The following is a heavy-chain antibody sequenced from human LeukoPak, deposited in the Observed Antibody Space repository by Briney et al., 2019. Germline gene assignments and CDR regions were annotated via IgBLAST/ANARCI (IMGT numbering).Heavy chain of an antibody. CDR3: ARPYYGSYYMDV. CDR2: IYHSGST. CDR1: GYSISSGYY. D-gene: IGHD3-10*01. J-gene: IGHJ6*03. Sequence: PSETLSLTCTVPGYSISSGYYWGWIRQPPGKGLERIGSIYHSGSTYYNPSLKSRVTISVDTSKNQFSLKLSSVTAADTAVYYCARPYYGSYYMDVWGKGTTVTVSS. V-gene: IGHV4-38-2*02.